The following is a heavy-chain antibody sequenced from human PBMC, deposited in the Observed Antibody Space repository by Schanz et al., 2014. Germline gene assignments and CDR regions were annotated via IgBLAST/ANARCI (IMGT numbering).Heavy chain of an antibody. CDR1: GFTFSSYW. V-gene: IGHV3-7*03. CDR3: AKVGPYSGSLGAFDI. CDR2: IKQDGSER. J-gene: IGHJ3*02. Sequence: EVQLVESGGGLVQPGGSLRLSCAASGFTFSSYWMSWVRQAPGKGLEWVANIKQDGSERYYVDSVKGRFTISRDNSKNTLYLQMTSLRAEDSAVYYCAKVGPYSGSLGAFDIWGQGTMVTVSS. D-gene: IGHD1-26*01.